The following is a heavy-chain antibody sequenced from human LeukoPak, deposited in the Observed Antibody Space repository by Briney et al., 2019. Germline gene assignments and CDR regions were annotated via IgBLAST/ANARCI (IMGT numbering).Heavy chain of an antibody. CDR2: IYTSGST. CDR3: ARDSRNDILTGYYNVADY. J-gene: IGHJ4*02. CDR1: GGSISSYY. D-gene: IGHD3-9*01. V-gene: IGHV4-4*07. Sequence: SETLSLTCTVSGGSISSYYWSWIRQPAGKVLEWIGRIYTSGSTNYNPSLKSRVTMSVDTSKNQFSLKLSSVTAADTAVYYCARDSRNDILTGYYNVADYWGQGTLVTVSS.